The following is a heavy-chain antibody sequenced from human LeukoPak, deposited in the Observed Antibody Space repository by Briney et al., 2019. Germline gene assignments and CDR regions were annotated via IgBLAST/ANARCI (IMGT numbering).Heavy chain of an antibody. CDR1: GLTFRSHA. V-gene: IGHV3-23*01. CDR3: AKCYDSSGYYYQLIDY. D-gene: IGHD3-22*01. CDR2: IYENGGTT. J-gene: IGHJ4*02. Sequence: GGSLRLSCVGSGLTFRSHAMSWVRQAPEKGLEFVSGIYENGGTTYYADSVKGRFTISRDNSKNTLYLQMNSLRAEDTAVYYCAKCYDSSGYYYQLIDYWGQGTLVTVSS.